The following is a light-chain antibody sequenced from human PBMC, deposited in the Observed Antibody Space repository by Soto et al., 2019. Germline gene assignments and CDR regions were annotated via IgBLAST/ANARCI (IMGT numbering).Light chain of an antibody. CDR1: QSVTSTY. Sequence: EIVLTQSPGTLSLSPGERATLSCRASQSVTSTYLAWYQQKPGQAPRLLIYGASSRATGIPDRFSGSESGTDFTLTISRLEPEDFAVYYCQQYGSSRTFGQGTKVESK. CDR2: GAS. V-gene: IGKV3-20*01. CDR3: QQYGSSRT. J-gene: IGKJ1*01.